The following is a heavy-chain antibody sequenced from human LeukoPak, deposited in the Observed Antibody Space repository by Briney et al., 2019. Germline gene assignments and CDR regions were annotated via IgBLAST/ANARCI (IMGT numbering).Heavy chain of an antibody. D-gene: IGHD6-19*01. Sequence: SETLSLTCTVSGGSVNNFYWSWIRQPPGKGLEWIGHIYYGGDTNFNPSLKSRVTMSVDTSKNQFSLKVNSVTAADTAVYYCARGASGPFGYWGQGTLVTVSS. V-gene: IGHV4-59*02. CDR1: GGSVNNFY. CDR3: ARGASGPFGY. J-gene: IGHJ4*02. CDR2: IYYGGDT.